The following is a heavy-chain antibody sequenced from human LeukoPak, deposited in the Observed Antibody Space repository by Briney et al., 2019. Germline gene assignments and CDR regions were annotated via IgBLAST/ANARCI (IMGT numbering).Heavy chain of an antibody. Sequence: SETLPLTCTVSGGSINNHYWSWIRQPPGKGLEWIGRIYTHGSTNHNPSLTSRHTMTVDTTKNQFSLKPCSVTAADTAVYYCARGRYCSADICSGGDAFVIWGQGTMVSVYS. CDR2: IYTHGST. D-gene: IGHD2-15*01. CDR3: ARGRYCSADICSGGDAFVI. CDR1: GGSINNHY. V-gene: IGHV4-4*07. J-gene: IGHJ3*02.